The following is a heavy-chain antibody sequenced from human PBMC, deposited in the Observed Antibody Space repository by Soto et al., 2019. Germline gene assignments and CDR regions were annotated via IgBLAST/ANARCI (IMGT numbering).Heavy chain of an antibody. V-gene: IGHV5-10-1*01. J-gene: IGHJ6*02. CDR2: IDPSDSYT. Sequence: PGESLKISCKGSGYSFTSYWISWVRQMPGKGLEWMGRIDPSDSYTNYSPSFQGHVTISADKSISTAYLQWSSLKASDTAMCYCARPGSDYDFYGMDVWGQGTTVTVSS. D-gene: IGHD3-3*01. CDR1: GYSFTSYW. CDR3: ARPGSDYDFYGMDV.